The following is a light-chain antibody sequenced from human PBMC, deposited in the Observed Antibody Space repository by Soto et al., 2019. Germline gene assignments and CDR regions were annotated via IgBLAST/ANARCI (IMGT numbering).Light chain of an antibody. J-gene: IGKJ1*01. CDR2: AAS. V-gene: IGKV1-17*01. Sequence: DIQMTQSPSSLSASVVDRFTITFLASQGIRDDLAWYQQKPGRAPKRLIYAASTLQSGVPSRFSGSGSGTEFTLTISSLNPEDIATYYCLQHGSYPRTFGQGTKVDIK. CDR1: QGIRDD. CDR3: LQHGSYPRT.